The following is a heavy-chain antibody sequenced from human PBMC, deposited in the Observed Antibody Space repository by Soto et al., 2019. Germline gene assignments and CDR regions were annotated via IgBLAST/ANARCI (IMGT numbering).Heavy chain of an antibody. CDR2: MNPNSGNT. Sequence: ASVKVSCKASGYTFTSYDINWVRQATGQGLEWMGWMNPNSGNTGYAQKFQGRVTMTRNTSISTAYMELSSVTAADTAVYYCARDIMGTNYYYYGTDVWGQGTTVTVSS. CDR1: GYTFTSYD. J-gene: IGHJ6*02. D-gene: IGHD5-12*01. CDR3: ARDIMGTNYYYYGTDV. V-gene: IGHV1-8*01.